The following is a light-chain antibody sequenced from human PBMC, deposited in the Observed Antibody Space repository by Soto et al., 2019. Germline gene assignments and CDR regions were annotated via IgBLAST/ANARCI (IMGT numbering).Light chain of an antibody. V-gene: IGKV3-11*01. J-gene: IGKJ3*01. CDR1: QSVSSY. CDR3: QQRSNWPPFT. CDR2: DAS. Sequence: EIVLTQSPATLSLSPGERATLSCRASQSVSSYLAWYQQKPGQAPRLLIYDASNRATGIPAMFSGSGFGTDFSLTISSLEHEDFAVYYCQQRSNWPPFTFGPGTKVDIK.